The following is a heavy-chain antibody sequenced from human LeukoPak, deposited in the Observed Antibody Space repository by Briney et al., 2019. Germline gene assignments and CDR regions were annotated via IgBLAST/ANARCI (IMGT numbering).Heavy chain of an antibody. Sequence: SETLSLTCTVSGGSISNYFWSWIRQPPGKALEWIGYIYYSGSTNYNPSLKGRGTISVDTSKNHFSLKLSSVTVADTAVYYCARGYSTSWYYFDFWGQGTLVTVSS. D-gene: IGHD6-13*01. V-gene: IGHV4-59*01. CDR1: GGSISNYF. CDR3: ARGYSTSWYYFDF. CDR2: IYYSGST. J-gene: IGHJ4*02.